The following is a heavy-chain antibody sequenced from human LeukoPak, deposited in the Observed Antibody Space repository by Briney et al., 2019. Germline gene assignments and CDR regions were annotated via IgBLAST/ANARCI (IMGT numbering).Heavy chain of an antibody. CDR2: IYHSGST. V-gene: IGHV4-38-2*01. CDR3: AVGYCSSTSCYREYFQH. D-gene: IGHD2-2*02. Sequence: SETLSLTCAVSGYAISSGYCWGWIRQPPGKGLEWIGTIYHSGSTYYNPSLKSRVTISVDTSKNQFSLKLSSVTAADTAVYYCAVGYCSSTSCYREYFQHWGQGTLVTVSS. J-gene: IGHJ1*01. CDR1: GYAISSGYC.